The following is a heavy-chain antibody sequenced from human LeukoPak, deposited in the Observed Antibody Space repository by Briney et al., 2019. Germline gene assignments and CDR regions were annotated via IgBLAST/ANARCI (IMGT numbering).Heavy chain of an antibody. Sequence: TPSETLSLTCAVYGGSFSGYYWSWIRQPPGKGLEWIGEINHSGSTNYNPSLKSRVTISVDTSKNQFSLKLSSVTAADTAVYYCARKCRPDNYYDSSGYGSFDIRGQGTMVTVSS. CDR2: INHSGST. CDR3: ARKCRPDNYYDSSGYGSFDI. CDR1: GGSFSGYY. J-gene: IGHJ3*02. V-gene: IGHV4-34*01. D-gene: IGHD3-22*01.